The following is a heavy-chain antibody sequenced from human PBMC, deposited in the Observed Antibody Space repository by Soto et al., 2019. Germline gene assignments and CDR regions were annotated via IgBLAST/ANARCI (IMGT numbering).Heavy chain of an antibody. V-gene: IGHV4-34*01. CDR2: INHSGDN. CDR3: ARGGSNDWQVALDI. CDR1: GGSFSTYY. D-gene: IGHD3-16*01. J-gene: IGHJ3*02. Sequence: SEILSLTCVVSGGSFSTYYYNWIRRSPGKGLEWIGEINHSGDNNYSPSLKSRVAMSLDTSKNEFSLKLTSVTAADTAVYYCARGGSNDWQVALDIWAKGQWSPS.